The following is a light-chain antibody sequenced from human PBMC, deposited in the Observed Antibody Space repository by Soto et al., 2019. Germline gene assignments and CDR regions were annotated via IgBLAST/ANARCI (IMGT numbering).Light chain of an antibody. CDR1: QSVGSS. CDR2: GAS. CDR3: KQYSYWPET. Sequence: ETMMTQSPGTLSVSPGERAILSCRASQSVGSSVAWFQQKPGQAPRLLIYGASTSATGIPARFSGSGSVTEFTLTISSLQSEDFAVYYCKQYSYWPETFGQGTKVEIK. J-gene: IGKJ1*01. V-gene: IGKV3-15*01.